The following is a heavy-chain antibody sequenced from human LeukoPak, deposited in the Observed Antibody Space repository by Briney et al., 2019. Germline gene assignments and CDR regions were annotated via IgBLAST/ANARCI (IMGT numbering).Heavy chain of an antibody. V-gene: IGHV3-23*01. D-gene: IGHD3-10*01. J-gene: IGHJ6*02. CDR3: AKTVSGSSYYYGMDV. CDR1: GFTFSSYA. CDR2: LSGSAITT. Sequence: GGSLRLSCAASGFTFSSYAMSWVRQAPGTGLEWVSALSGSAITTYYADSVKGRFTISRDNSKNTLFLQMNSLRAEDTAVYYCAKTVSGSSYYYGMDVWGQGTTVTVSS.